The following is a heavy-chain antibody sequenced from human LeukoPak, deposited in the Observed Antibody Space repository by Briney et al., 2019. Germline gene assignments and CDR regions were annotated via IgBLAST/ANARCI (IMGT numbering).Heavy chain of an antibody. J-gene: IGHJ4*02. Sequence: GGSLRLSCAASGFTFSDYYMSWIHQAPGKGLEWVSAISGSGGSTYYADSVKGRFAISRDNSKNTLYLQMTSLRAEDTALYYCAKDRSSSTIAVRGGYWGQGTLVTVSS. CDR2: ISGSGGST. D-gene: IGHD6-19*01. V-gene: IGHV3-23*01. CDR3: AKDRSSSTIAVRGGY. CDR1: GFTFSDYY.